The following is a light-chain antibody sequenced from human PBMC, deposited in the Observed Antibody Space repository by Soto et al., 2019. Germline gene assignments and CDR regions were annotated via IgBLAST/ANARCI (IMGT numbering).Light chain of an antibody. CDR1: SSDVGSYNR. V-gene: IGLV2-18*02. J-gene: IGLJ1*01. CDR3: NSYTTRNTYV. CDR2: EVS. Sequence: QAALTQPPSVSGSPGQSVTISCTGTSSDVGSYNRVSWYQQPPGTAPKLLIFEVSNRPSGVPDRFSGSKSGNTASLTISGLQAEDEAEYYCNSYTTRNTYVFGTGTKLTVL.